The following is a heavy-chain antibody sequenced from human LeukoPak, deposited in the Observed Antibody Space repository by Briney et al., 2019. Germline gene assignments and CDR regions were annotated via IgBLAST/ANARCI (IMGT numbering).Heavy chain of an antibody. CDR1: GYTFTGYY. J-gene: IGHJ4*02. D-gene: IGHD5-18*01. CDR2: INPSSGGT. V-gene: IGHV1-2*06. Sequence: ASVKVSCKASGYTFTGYYMHWVRQAPGQGLEWMGRINPSSGGTNYAQKFQGRVTMTRDTSISTAYMELSRLRSDDTAVYYCARDRGYSYGYDPDYWGQGTLVTVSS. CDR3: ARDRGYSYGYDPDY.